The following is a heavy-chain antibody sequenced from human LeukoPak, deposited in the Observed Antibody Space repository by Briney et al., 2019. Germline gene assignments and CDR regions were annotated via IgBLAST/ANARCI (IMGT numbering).Heavy chain of an antibody. V-gene: IGHV4-30-4*08. CDR2: IYYSGST. CDR1: GGSISSGDYY. J-gene: IGHJ5*02. D-gene: IGHD4-17*01. Sequence: SQTLSLTCTVSGGSISSGDYYWSWIRQPPGKGLEWIGYIYYSGSTYYNPSLKSRVTISVDTSKNQFSLKLSSVAAADTAVYYCARECTVTTVGGSFDWFDPWGQGTLVTVSS. CDR3: ARECTVTTVGGSFDWFDP.